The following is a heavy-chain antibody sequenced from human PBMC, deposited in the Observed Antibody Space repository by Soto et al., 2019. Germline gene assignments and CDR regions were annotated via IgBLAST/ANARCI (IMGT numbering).Heavy chain of an antibody. CDR2: IYHSGST. CDR1: DGSISSGGYS. V-gene: IGHV4-30-2*01. J-gene: IGHJ5*02. Sequence: QLQLQESGSGLVKPSQTLSLTCAVSDGSISSGGYSWSWIRQPPGKGLEWIGYIYHSGSTYYNPSLKSRVTISVDRSKNQFSLKLSSVTAADTAVYYYARVPSPWGQGTLVTVSS. CDR3: ARVPSP.